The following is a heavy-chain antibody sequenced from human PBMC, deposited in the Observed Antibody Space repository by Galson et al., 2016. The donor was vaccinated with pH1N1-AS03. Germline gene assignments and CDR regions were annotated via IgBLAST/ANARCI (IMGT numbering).Heavy chain of an antibody. V-gene: IGHV2-5*02. CDR1: GFSLTTRGVG. D-gene: IGHD2-15*01. J-gene: IGHJ6*01. Sequence: PALVKPTQTLTLTCAFSGFSLTTRGVGVGWTRQPPGKALEWLALIYWDDDKRYSPSLTIRLTLTRDNSKNRVVLTMPQMDPVDTSTYYCAHSVPPLPKVKHCSGGNCYYYHGMDVWGQGTTVTVSS. CDR2: IYWDDDK. CDR3: AHSVPPLPKVKHCSGGNCYYYHGMDV.